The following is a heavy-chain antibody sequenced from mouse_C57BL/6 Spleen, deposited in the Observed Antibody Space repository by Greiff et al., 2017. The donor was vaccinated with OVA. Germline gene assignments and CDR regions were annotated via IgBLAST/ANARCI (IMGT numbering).Heavy chain of an antibody. CDR1: GYSITSGYY. J-gene: IGHJ3*01. V-gene: IGHV3-6*01. CDR3: AREGIFDDYDWFAY. D-gene: IGHD2-4*01. Sequence: EVQLQESGPGLVKPSQSLSLTCSVTGYSITSGYYWNWIRQFPGNKLEWMGYISYDGSNNYNPSLKNRISITRDTSKNQFFLKLNSVTTEDTATYYCAREGIFDDYDWFAYWGQGTLVTVSA. CDR2: ISYDGSN.